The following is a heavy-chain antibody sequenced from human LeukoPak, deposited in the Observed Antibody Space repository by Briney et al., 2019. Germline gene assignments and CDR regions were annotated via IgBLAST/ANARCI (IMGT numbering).Heavy chain of an antibody. J-gene: IGHJ4*02. CDR3: ARDRPGGGKLDFDY. Sequence: PGGSLRLSCAASGFTFSSYAMNWVRQAPGKGLEWVAVIYTDGDTYYAESVEGRFTISRQNSKNTLYLQMNSLRSDDTAIYYCARDRPGGGKLDFDYWGQGTLVTVSS. CDR2: IYTDGDT. CDR1: GFTFSSYA. V-gene: IGHV3-53*04. D-gene: IGHD1-1*01.